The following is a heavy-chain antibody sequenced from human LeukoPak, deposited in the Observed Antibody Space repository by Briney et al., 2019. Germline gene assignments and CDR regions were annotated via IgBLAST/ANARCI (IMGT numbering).Heavy chain of an antibody. CDR3: AYCSSTSCYYRPSSDY. V-gene: IGHV4-39*01. D-gene: IGHD2-2*01. J-gene: IGHJ4*02. Sequence: SETLSLTCTVSGGSISSSSYYWGWIRQPPGKGLEWIGSIYYSGSTYYNPSLKSRVTISVDTSKNQFSLKLSSVTAADTAVYYCAYCSSTSCYYRPSSDYWGQGTLVTVSS. CDR2: IYYSGST. CDR1: GGSISSSSYY.